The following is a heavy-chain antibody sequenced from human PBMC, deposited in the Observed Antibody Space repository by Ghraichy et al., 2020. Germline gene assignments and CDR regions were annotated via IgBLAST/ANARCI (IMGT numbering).Heavy chain of an antibody. J-gene: IGHJ5*02. Sequence: GGSLRLSCAASGFTVSSNYMSWVRQAPGKGLEWVSVIYSGGSTYYADSVKGRFTISRDNSKNTLYLQMNSLRAEDTAVYYCARGGGSSWYNWFDPWGQGTLVTVSS. CDR3: ARGGGSSWYNWFDP. CDR1: GFTVSSNY. CDR2: IYSGGST. D-gene: IGHD6-13*01. V-gene: IGHV3-53*01.